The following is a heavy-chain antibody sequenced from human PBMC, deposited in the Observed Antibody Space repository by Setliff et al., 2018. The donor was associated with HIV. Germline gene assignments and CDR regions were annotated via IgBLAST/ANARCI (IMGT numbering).Heavy chain of an antibody. Sequence: SETLSLTCTVSGGSISSHYWSWIRQPPEKGLEWIGSIYYSGSTNYNPSLKSRVTISVDTSKNQFSLKLSSVTAADTAVYYCARDPPGVRWFGEFYGMDVWGQGTTVTVSS. CDR2: IYYSGST. V-gene: IGHV4-59*11. J-gene: IGHJ6*02. CDR3: ARDPPGVRWFGEFYGMDV. CDR1: GGSISSHY. D-gene: IGHD3-10*01.